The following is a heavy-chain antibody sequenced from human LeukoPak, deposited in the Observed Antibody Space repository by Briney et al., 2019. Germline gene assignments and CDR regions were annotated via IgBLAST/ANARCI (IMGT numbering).Heavy chain of an antibody. CDR1: GFTFSSYG. CDR2: IWYDGSNK. J-gene: IGHJ4*02. V-gene: IGHV3-33*06. D-gene: IGHD3-10*01. CDR3: AKGGHRGDFDY. Sequence: GGSLRLSCAASGFTFSSYGMHWVRQAPGKGLEWVAVIWYDGSNKYYADSVKGRFTISRDNSKNTLYLQMNSLRAEDTAVYYCAKGGHRGDFDYWGQGTLVTVSS.